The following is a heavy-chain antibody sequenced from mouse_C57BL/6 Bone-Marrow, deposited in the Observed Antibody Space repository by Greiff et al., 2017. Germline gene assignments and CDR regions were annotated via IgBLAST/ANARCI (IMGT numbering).Heavy chain of an antibody. CDR3: TREGDFITLGSWNY. V-gene: IGHV1-5*01. J-gene: IGHJ2*01. CDR2: IYPGNSDT. D-gene: IGHD1-1*01. Sequence: VQLKQSGTVLARPGASVKMSCKTSGYTFTSYWMHWVKQRPGQGLEWIGAIYPGNSDTSYNQKFKGKAKLTAVTSVSTAYMELSSLTNEDSAVYYCTREGDFITLGSWNYWGQGTTLTVSS. CDR1: GYTFTSYW.